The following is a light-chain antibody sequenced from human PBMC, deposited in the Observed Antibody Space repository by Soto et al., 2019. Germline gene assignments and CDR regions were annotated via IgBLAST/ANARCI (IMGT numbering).Light chain of an antibody. CDR1: QSVSSN. V-gene: IGKV3-15*01. J-gene: IGKJ1*01. CDR3: QQYNNWPRA. CDR2: GAS. Sequence: EIVMTQSPATLSVSPGERATLSCRASQSVSSNLAWYQQKPGQAPRLLIYGASTGATGIPARFSGSGSGTEFTLTISSLQSEDFAVYYCQQYNNWPRAFGQGTNVDIK.